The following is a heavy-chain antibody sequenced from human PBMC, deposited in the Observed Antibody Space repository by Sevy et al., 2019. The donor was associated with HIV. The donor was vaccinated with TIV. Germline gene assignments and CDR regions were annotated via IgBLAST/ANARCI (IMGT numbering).Heavy chain of an antibody. V-gene: IGHV3-49*03. J-gene: IGHJ4*02. D-gene: IGHD5-12*01. CDR3: TRALATADTPEYYFDY. CDR1: GFTFGDYA. CDR2: IRRNSHEPYGGTT. Sequence: GGSLRLSCTSSGFTFGDYAMSWFRQAPGKGLEWVAFIRRNSHEPYGGTTEYAASVKGRFTISRDDSKRIAYLQMNSLKTEDTAVYCTRALATADTPEYYFDYWGQGILVTVSS.